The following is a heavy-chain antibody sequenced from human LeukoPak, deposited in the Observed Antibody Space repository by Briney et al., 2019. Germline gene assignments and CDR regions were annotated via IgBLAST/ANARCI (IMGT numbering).Heavy chain of an antibody. Sequence: SGTLSLTCAVSGGSISSSNWWNWVRQPPGKGLEWIGEIYHSGSTNYNPSLKSRVTMSVDKSKNQFSLKLRSVTAADTAVYHCARANYYGSGSNDALDFWGQGTMVTVSS. CDR3: ARANYYGSGSNDALDF. CDR1: GGSISSSNW. V-gene: IGHV4-4*02. J-gene: IGHJ3*01. CDR2: IYHSGST. D-gene: IGHD3-10*01.